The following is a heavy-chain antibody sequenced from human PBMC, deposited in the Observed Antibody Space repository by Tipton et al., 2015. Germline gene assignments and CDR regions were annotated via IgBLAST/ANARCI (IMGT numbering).Heavy chain of an antibody. Sequence: TLSRTCTVSGGSISSSSYYWGWIRQPPGKGLEWIGSIYYSGSTYYNPSLKSRDTISVDTSKNQFSLKLSSVTAADTAVYYCARQAPIAVAAPNWFDPWGQGTLVTVSS. V-gene: IGHV4-39*01. D-gene: IGHD6-19*01. CDR1: GGSISSSSYY. CDR3: ARQAPIAVAAPNWFDP. J-gene: IGHJ5*02. CDR2: IYYSGST.